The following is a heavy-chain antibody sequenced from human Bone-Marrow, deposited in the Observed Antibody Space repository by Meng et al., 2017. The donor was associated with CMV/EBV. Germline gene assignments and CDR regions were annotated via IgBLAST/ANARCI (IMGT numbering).Heavy chain of an antibody. CDR1: GYTFTGYY. CDR3: ATYSSSWYPFDY. D-gene: IGHD6-13*01. Sequence: ASVKVSCKASGYTFTGYYMHWVRQAPGQGLEWMGWINPNSGGTNYAQKFQGRVTMTRDTSISTAYMELSRLRSDDTAVYYCATYSSSWYPFDYWGQGTRVTGSS. V-gene: IGHV1-2*02. J-gene: IGHJ4*02. CDR2: INPNSGGT.